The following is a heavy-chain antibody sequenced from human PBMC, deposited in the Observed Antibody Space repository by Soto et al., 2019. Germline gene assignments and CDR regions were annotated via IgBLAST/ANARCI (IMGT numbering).Heavy chain of an antibody. CDR3: AKPNLYCSSTSCYDY. CDR2: ISGSGGNT. D-gene: IGHD2-2*01. Sequence: GGSLRLSCAASGFTFSSYAMSWVRQAPGRGLEWVSAISGSGGNTYYEDSVKGRFTISRDNSKNTLYLQMNSLRAEDTAVYYCAKPNLYCSSTSCYDYWGQGTLVTVSS. V-gene: IGHV3-23*01. CDR1: GFTFSSYA. J-gene: IGHJ4*02.